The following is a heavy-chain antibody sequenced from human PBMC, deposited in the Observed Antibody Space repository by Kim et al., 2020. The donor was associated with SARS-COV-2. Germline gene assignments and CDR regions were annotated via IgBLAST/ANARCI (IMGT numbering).Heavy chain of an antibody. J-gene: IGHJ4*02. CDR1: GGTFSSYA. Sequence: SVKVSCKASGGTFSSYAISWVRQAPGQGLEWMGGIIPILGTANYAQKFQGGVTITADESTSTAYMELSSLRSEDTAVYYCARDRDYGDYVSPYWGQGTLVTVSS. D-gene: IGHD4-17*01. V-gene: IGHV1-69*13. CDR3: ARDRDYGDYVSPY. CDR2: IIPILGTA.